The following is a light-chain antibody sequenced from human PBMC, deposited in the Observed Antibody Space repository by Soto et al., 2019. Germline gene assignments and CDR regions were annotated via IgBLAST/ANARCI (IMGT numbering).Light chain of an antibody. V-gene: IGLV1-47*02. Sequence: QSVLTQSPSASGTPGQRVTISCSGRSANIGNNYVCWYQQLPGTAPKLLIYSDNQRPSGVPDRFSGSKSGSSASLAISGLRPEDEADYFCVSWDDSLSCLVFGTGTKLTVL. J-gene: IGLJ1*01. CDR3: VSWDDSLSCLV. CDR1: SANIGNNY. CDR2: SDN.